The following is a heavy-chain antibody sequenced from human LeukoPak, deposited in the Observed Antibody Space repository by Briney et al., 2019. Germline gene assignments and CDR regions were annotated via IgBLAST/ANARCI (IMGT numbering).Heavy chain of an antibody. D-gene: IGHD6-13*01. Sequence: GGSLRLSCAASGFTFSTYAMSWVRQAPGKGLEWVSAINSGGSTYYADSLKGRFTISRDNSKNTLYLQMNSLRAVDTAVYYCAKDWPSEWQQLPDYDAFDIWGQGTMVTVSS. CDR3: AKDWPSEWQQLPDYDAFDI. CDR1: GFTFSTYA. CDR2: INSGGST. J-gene: IGHJ3*02. V-gene: IGHV3-23*01.